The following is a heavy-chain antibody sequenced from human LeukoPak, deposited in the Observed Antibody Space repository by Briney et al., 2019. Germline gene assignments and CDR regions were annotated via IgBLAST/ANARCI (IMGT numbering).Heavy chain of an antibody. V-gene: IGHV1-2*02. J-gene: IGHJ5*02. CDR1: GYTFTAYY. CDR3: ARDYCSGGSCYSNWFDP. Sequence: GASVKVSFKASGYTFTAYYMHWVRQAPGQGLEWMGWINPNSGGTNYAHKLQGRVTMTRDTSISTAYMELSRLRSDDTAVYYCARDYCSGGSCYSNWFDPWGQGTLVTVSS. D-gene: IGHD2-15*01. CDR2: INPNSGGT.